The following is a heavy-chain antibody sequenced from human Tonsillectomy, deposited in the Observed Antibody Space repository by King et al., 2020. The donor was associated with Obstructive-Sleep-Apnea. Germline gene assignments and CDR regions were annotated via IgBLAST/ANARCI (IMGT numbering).Heavy chain of an antibody. CDR2: ISSRGTTM. V-gene: IGHV3-11*01. CDR1: GFTFSDHF. CDR3: ARDQYDYDSSDFYTNLDY. J-gene: IGHJ4*02. D-gene: IGHD3-22*01. Sequence: VQLVESGGGLVKPGGSLRLSCVASGFTFSDHFMTWVRQAPGKGLEWVSYISSRGTTMYYAASVEGRFTISRDNAKNSLYLQTSSLRAEDTAVYYCARDQYDYDSSDFYTNLDYWGQGTLVTVSS.